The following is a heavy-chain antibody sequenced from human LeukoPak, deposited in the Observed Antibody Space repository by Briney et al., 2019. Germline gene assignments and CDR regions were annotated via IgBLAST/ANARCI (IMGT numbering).Heavy chain of an antibody. J-gene: IGHJ4*02. D-gene: IGHD3-22*01. CDR3: ARDYGSSGH. V-gene: IGHV4-39*07. Sequence: PSETLSLTCSVSGGSIGSSSHYWAWIRQPPGKGLEWIGSIYYSGSTYYSPSLKSRLTISVDTSKKQFSLKLSSVTAADTAVYYCARDYGSSGHWGQGTLVTVSS. CDR1: GGSIGSSSHY. CDR2: IYYSGST.